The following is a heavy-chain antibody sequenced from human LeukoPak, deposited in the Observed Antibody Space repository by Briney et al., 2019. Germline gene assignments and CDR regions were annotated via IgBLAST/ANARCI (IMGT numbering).Heavy chain of an antibody. CDR3: AKDNIGSTGPH. Sequence: GGSLRLSCAASGFPFSTYVMSWVRQAPGKGLEWVSNINKDGREKYYVDCLKRRVTISRDNAKNSLFLQMNSVRAEDTAVYYCAKDNIGSTGPHWGQGTLVTVSS. CDR1: GFPFSTYV. D-gene: IGHD1-14*01. J-gene: IGHJ4*02. V-gene: IGHV3-7*03. CDR2: INKDGREK.